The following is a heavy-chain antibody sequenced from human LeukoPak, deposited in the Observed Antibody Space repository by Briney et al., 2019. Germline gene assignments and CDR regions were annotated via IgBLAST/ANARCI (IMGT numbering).Heavy chain of an antibody. J-gene: IGHJ4*02. V-gene: IGHV3-74*01. D-gene: IGHD3-22*01. Sequence: PGGSLRLSCAASGFTFSTYWMHWVRQAPGKGLVWVSRINSDGSSTSYADSVKGRFTISRDNAKNTLYLQMNSLRAEDTAVYYCTRKIGKGKNDYWGQGTLVTVSS. CDR2: INSDGSST. CDR3: TRKIGKGKNDY. CDR1: GFTFSTYW.